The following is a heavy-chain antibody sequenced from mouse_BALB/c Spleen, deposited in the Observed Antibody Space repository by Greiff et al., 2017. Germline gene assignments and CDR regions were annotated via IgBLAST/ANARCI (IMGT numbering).Heavy chain of an antibody. V-gene: IGHV1-20*02. CDR3: ARDYYGSSYFDY. J-gene: IGHJ2*01. D-gene: IGHD1-1*01. CDR1: GYSFTGYF. CDR2: INPYNGDT. Sequence: EVQLQQSGPELVKPGASVKISCKASGYSFTGYFMNWVMQSHGKSLEWIGRINPYNGDTFYNQKFKGKATLTVDKSSSTAHMELRSLASEDSAVYYCARDYYGSSYFDYWGQGTTLTGSS.